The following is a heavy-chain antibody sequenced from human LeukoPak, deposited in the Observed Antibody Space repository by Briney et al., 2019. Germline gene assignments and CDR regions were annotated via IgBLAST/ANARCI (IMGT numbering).Heavy chain of an antibody. Sequence: ASVKVSCKASGYTFTDYYMHWVRQAPGQGLEWMGWINPNSGGTNYAQKFQGRVTMTRDTSINTAYMELSRLRSDDTAVCYCARKYYYDSSGYQGGPLLWGQGTLVTVSS. J-gene: IGHJ4*02. D-gene: IGHD3-22*01. V-gene: IGHV1-2*02. CDR1: GYTFTDYY. CDR2: INPNSGGT. CDR3: ARKYYYDSSGYQGGPLL.